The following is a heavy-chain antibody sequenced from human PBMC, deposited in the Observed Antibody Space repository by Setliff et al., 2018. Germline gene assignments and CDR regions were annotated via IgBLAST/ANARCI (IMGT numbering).Heavy chain of an antibody. J-gene: IGHJ4*02. D-gene: IGHD6-6*01. CDR3: ATYKRSSSFEY. CDR1: GFIFSTYW. CDR2: INQDGSGK. Sequence: LRLSCAASGFIFSTYWMSWVRQAPGKGLEWVATINQDGSGKYYVDSVKGRFTISRDNAKNSLYLQMNSPRAEDTAVYYCATYKRSSSFEYWGQGSLVTVSS. V-gene: IGHV3-7*03.